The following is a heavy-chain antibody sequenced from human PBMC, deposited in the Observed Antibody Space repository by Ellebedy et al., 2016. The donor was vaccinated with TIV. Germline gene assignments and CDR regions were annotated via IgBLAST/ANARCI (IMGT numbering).Heavy chain of an antibody. Sequence: GESLKISCAASGFSFRSYWMSWLRQAPGKGLEWVANINQGGREKYYVDSVGGRFTISRDNAKNSLYLQMNSLTVEDTAVYYCVTDGSYGDYLSPTHAFVFWGQGTMVAVSS. D-gene: IGHD4-17*01. CDR2: INQGGREK. J-gene: IGHJ3*01. CDR1: GFSFRSYW. CDR3: VTDGSYGDYLSPTHAFVF. V-gene: IGHV3-7*01.